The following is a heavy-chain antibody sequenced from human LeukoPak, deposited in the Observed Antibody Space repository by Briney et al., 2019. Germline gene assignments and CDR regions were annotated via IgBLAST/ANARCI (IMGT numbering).Heavy chain of an antibody. CDR2: ISWNSGSI. J-gene: IGHJ4*02. CDR3: AKGYYYDSSGLIDY. D-gene: IGHD3-22*01. V-gene: IGHV3-9*01. CDR1: GFTFDDYA. Sequence: GRSLRLSCAASGFTFDDYAMHWVRQAPGKGLEWVSGISWNSGSIGYADSVKGRFTISRDNAKNSLYLQMNSLRAEDTALYYCAKGYYYDSSGLIDYWGQGTLVTVSS.